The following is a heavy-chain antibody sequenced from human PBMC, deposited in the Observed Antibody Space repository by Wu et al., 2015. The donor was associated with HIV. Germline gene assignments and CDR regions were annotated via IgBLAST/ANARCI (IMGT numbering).Heavy chain of an antibody. CDR1: GYSLIKLS. J-gene: IGHJ1*01. Sequence: HVQLEQSGAVVRKPGASVRVPCKVSGYSLIKLSIHWVRQAPGKGLEWMGGFDPEDDKTIYAQRFQGRVAMTEDRSTETAYMDLKSLRSEDTAVFYCTAFPRDTWSNXPPYWGQGT. D-gene: IGHD7-27*01. CDR2: FDPEDDKT. V-gene: IGHV1-24*01. CDR3: TAFPRDTWSNXPPY.